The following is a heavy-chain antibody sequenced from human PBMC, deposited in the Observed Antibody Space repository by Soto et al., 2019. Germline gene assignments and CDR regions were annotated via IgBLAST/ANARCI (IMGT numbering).Heavy chain of an antibody. CDR3: AIMVYCSSNSCDGWWFAP. Sequence: QVQLQESGPGLVKPSQTLSLTCTVSGGSIRSGGYYWSWIRQHPGKGLEWIGYIYYSGSTYYTPSLKSRVIISEDTTKKQSSVKLSSVTAADTAVYYCAIMVYCSSNSCDGWWFAPWGQGTLVTVSS. CDR1: GGSIRSGGYY. CDR2: IYYSGST. J-gene: IGHJ5*02. V-gene: IGHV4-31*03. D-gene: IGHD2-2*01.